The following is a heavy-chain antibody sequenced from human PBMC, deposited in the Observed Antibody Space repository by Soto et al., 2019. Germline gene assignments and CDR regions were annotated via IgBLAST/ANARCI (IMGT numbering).Heavy chain of an antibody. CDR2: VYYSGST. D-gene: IGHD3-16*01. J-gene: IGHJ4*02. CDR3: ARQPRGPGYGERGLYFDY. CDR1: VGSAQSRSHY. Sequence: SETLSLTCTVSVGSAQSRSHYWGWIRQPPGKGLEWIGSVYYSGSTYDNPSLQSRVTISVDTSRNQFSLKLISVTAADTAVYFCARQPRGPGYGERGLYFDYWGQGTLVTVSS. V-gene: IGHV4-39*01.